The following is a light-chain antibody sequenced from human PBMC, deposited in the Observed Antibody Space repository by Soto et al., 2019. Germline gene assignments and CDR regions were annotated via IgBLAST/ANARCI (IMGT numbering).Light chain of an antibody. V-gene: IGKV1-5*03. CDR3: QHYNSYSEA. Sequence: DIQMTHSPSTLSGSVGCRFIITCRASQTISSWLAWYQQNPGKAPKLLIYKASTLKSGVPSRLRGSGYGTELTITISSLKHDDFETYYCQHYNSYSEAFGHGTKVDIK. J-gene: IGKJ1*01. CDR2: KAS. CDR1: QTISSW.